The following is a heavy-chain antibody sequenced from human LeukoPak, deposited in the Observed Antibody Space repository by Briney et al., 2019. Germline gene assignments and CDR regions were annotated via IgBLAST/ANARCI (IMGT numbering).Heavy chain of an antibody. CDR1: GFTFDDYA. D-gene: IGHD4-17*01. CDR3: AKAHDYGDYFDY. V-gene: IGHV3-9*01. CDR2: ISWNSGSI. J-gene: IGHJ4*02. Sequence: GGSLRLSCAASGFTFDDYAMHWVRQAPGKGLEWVSGISWNSGSIGYADSVKGRFTISRDNAKNSLYLQMNSLRAEDTALYYCAKAHDYGDYFDYWGQGIKVTVSS.